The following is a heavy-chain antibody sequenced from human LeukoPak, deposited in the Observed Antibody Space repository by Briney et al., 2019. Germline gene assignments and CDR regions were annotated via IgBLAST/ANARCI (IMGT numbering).Heavy chain of an antibody. D-gene: IGHD2-2*01. J-gene: IGHJ4*02. V-gene: IGHV3-66*01. CDR3: ARGGIHCSSASCPKTYFDY. Sequence: PGRSLRLSCAASGFTVRSNYMSWVRQAPGKGLEWVSVIYSDGPTYYADSVKGRFTISRDNSKNTLYLQMNSLRAEDTAVYYCARGGIHCSSASCPKTYFDYWGQGTLVTVSS. CDR1: GFTVRSNY. CDR2: IYSDGPT.